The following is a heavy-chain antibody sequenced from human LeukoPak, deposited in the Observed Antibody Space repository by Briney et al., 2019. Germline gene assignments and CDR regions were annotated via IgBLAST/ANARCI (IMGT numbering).Heavy chain of an antibody. CDR2: ISYDGTNK. J-gene: IGHJ4*02. CDR3: GERTAIVNVGHY. CDR1: GFTFSDYG. V-gene: IGHV3-30*18. D-gene: IGHD2-15*01. Sequence: GRSLRLSCAASGFTFSDYGMHWVRQAPGKGLEWVAVISYDGTNKYYADSVKGRFTISRDNSKNTLYMQMNSLRAEDTAIYYLGERTAIVNVGHYWGPGNLGTVSS.